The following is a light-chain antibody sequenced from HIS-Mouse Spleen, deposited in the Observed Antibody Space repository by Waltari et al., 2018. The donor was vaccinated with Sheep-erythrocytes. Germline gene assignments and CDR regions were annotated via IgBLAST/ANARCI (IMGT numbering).Light chain of an antibody. Sequence: QSALTQPASVSGSPGQSITISCTGTSSDVGSYNLVSWYQQHPGKAPKLMIYEGSKRPSGLSNRLAGSKSGNTASLTISGLQAEDEADYYCCSYAGSSTPWVFGGGTKLTVL. J-gene: IGLJ3*02. V-gene: IGLV2-23*01. CDR2: EGS. CDR3: CSYAGSSTPWV. CDR1: SSDVGSYNL.